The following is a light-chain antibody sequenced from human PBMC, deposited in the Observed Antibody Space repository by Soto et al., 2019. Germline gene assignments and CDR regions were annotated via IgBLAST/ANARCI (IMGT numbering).Light chain of an antibody. J-gene: IGKJ4*01. CDR3: QHYYDFFLT. CDR1: QSISNW. V-gene: IGKV1-5*01. Sequence: DIQMTQSPSTLSASVGDRVTISCRASQSISNWLAWYQQKPGKAPKLLIYDASSLARGVPSRFSGSGSGTEFTLTISSLQPDDFATYYCQHYYDFFLTFGGGTKVEIK. CDR2: DAS.